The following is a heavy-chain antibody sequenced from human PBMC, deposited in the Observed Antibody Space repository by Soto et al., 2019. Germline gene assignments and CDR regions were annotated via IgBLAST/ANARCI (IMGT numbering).Heavy chain of an antibody. CDR2: INPNSGGT. CDR1: GYTFTGYY. CDR3: AADSLGIAVAGTIVDY. J-gene: IGHJ4*02. Sequence: ASVKVSCKASGYTFTGYYTHWVRQAPGQGLEWMGWINPNSGGTNYAQKFQGRVTMTRDTSISTAYMELSRLRSDDTAVYYCAADSLGIAVAGTIVDYWGQGTLVTVS. D-gene: IGHD6-19*01. V-gene: IGHV1-2*02.